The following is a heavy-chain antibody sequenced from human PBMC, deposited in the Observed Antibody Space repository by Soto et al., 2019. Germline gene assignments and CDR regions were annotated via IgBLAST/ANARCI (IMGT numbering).Heavy chain of an antibody. CDR2: IYSGGST. CDR1: GFTVSSNY. Sequence: EVQLVESGGGLVQPGGSLRLSCAASGFTVSSNYMSWVRQAPGKGLEWVSVIYSGGSTYYADSVKGRFTISRHNSKNTRYLQLNRLRAEDTAGYYCARGGDILTGWDYWGQGTLVTVSS. V-gene: IGHV3-53*04. D-gene: IGHD3-9*01. CDR3: ARGGDILTGWDY. J-gene: IGHJ4*02.